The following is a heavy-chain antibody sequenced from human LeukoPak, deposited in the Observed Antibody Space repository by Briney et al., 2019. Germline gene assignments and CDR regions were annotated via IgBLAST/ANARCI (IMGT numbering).Heavy chain of an antibody. CDR3: AGGDSGYDPHRRGVDYFDY. CDR1: GGSISSYY. CDR2: IYYSGST. Sequence: SETLSLTCTVSGGSISSYYWSWIRQPPGKGLEWIGYIYYSGSTNYNPSHKSRVTISVDTSKNQFSLKLSSVTAADTAVYYCAGGDSGYDPHRRGVDYFDYWGQGTLVTVSS. J-gene: IGHJ4*02. V-gene: IGHV4-59*01. D-gene: IGHD5-12*01.